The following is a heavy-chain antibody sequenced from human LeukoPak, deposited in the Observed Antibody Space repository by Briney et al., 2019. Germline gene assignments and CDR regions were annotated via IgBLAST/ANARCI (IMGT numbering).Heavy chain of an antibody. CDR3: ARDGRGLGIYFDY. D-gene: IGHD3-10*01. CDR2: ISKNGSSGTTI. Sequence: GGSLRLSCTASELNFNNSEMNSVRQAPGKGLGRISYISKNGSSGTTIYYADSVKGRFTISRNHAKNSLYLQMKNLRDEVTAVYYCARDGRGLGIYFDYWGQGTQVSDCS. V-gene: IGHV3-48*03. CDR1: ELNFNNSE. J-gene: IGHJ4*02.